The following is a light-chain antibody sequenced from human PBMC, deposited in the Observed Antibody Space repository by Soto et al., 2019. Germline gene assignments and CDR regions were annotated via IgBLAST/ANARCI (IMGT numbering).Light chain of an antibody. CDR1: QGISSY. V-gene: IGKV1-27*01. CDR3: QKCNSAPYT. J-gene: IGKJ3*01. Sequence: DIQMTQSPSSLSASVGDRVTITCRASQGISSYLAWYQQKPGKVPKLLIYSASTLQSGVPSRFSGSGSGTDFTLTISSLQPEDVATYYCQKCNSAPYTFGPGTNVDIK. CDR2: SAS.